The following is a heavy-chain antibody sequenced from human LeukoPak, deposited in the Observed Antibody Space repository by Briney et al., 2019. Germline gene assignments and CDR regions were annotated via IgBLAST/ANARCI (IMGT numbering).Heavy chain of an antibody. CDR1: GFTFSSYE. V-gene: IGHV3-48*03. J-gene: IGHJ4*02. Sequence: GGSLRLSCAASGFTFSSYEMNWVRQAPGKGLEWVSYISSSGSTIYYADSVKGRFTVSGDNAKNSLYLQMNSLRAEDTALYYCGRHPSGWIDYWGQGTLVTVSS. D-gene: IGHD6-19*01. CDR3: GRHPSGWIDY. CDR2: ISSSGSTI.